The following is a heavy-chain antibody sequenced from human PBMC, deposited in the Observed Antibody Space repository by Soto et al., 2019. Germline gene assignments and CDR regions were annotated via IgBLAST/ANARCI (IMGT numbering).Heavy chain of an antibody. CDR3: ARRSSGWYFDY. D-gene: IGHD6-19*01. J-gene: IGHJ4*02. CDR1: GFTFSSYA. V-gene: IGHV3-23*01. CDR2: ISGSGGST. Sequence: GSLRLSCAASGFTFSSYAMHWVRQAPGKGLEWVSVISGSGGSTYYADSVKGRFTISRDNSKNTLYLQMNSLRAEDTAVYYCARRSSGWYFDYWGQGTLVTVSS.